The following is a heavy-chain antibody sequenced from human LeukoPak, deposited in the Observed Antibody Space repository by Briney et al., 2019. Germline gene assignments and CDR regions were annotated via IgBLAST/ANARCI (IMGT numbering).Heavy chain of an antibody. J-gene: IGHJ4*02. CDR1: GGSISSYY. CDR2: IYYSGST. Sequence: SETLSLTCTVSGGSISSYYWSWIRQPPGKGLEWIGYIYYSGSTNYNPSLKSRVTISVDTSKNQFSLKLSSVTAADTAVYYCARSSYGGPYDYWGQGTLVTVSS. V-gene: IGHV4-59*01. CDR3: ARSSYGGPYDY. D-gene: IGHD4-23*01.